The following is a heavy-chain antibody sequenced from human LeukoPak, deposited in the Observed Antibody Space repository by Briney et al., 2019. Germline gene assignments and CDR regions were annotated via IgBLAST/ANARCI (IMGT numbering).Heavy chain of an antibody. D-gene: IGHD2-15*01. V-gene: IGHV4-61*02. J-gene: IGHJ6*03. CDR2: IYTSGST. CDR3: ARDRHLLYYYYYMDV. CDR1: GGSISSGSYY. Sequence: SETLSLTCTVSGGSISSGSYYWSWIRQPAGKGLEWIGRIYTSGSTNYNPSLKSRVTISVDTSKNQFSLKLSSVTAADTAVYYCARDRHLLYYYYYMDVWGKGTTVTVSS.